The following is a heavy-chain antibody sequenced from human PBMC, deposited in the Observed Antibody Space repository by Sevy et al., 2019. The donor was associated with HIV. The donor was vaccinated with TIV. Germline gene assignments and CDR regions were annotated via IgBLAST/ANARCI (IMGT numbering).Heavy chain of an antibody. Sequence: SETLSLTCAVSGYSISSRYYWGWVRQPPGKGLEGIASMYYSGRTYYNPSLRSRVTISLDTSENQFSLKLTSVTTADTAVYYCASDITSNWLFFDYWGQGILVTVSS. D-gene: IGHD6-13*01. CDR1: GYSISSRYY. V-gene: IGHV4-38-2*01. J-gene: IGHJ4*02. CDR2: MYYSGRT. CDR3: ASDITSNWLFFDY.